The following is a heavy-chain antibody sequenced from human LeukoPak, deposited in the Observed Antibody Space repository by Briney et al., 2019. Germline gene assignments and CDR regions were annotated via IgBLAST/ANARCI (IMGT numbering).Heavy chain of an antibody. CDR3: AKDRREFYYDNSGYPDY. Sequence: GGSLRLSCAASGFTFSSFGMSWVRQAPGKGLEWVSAISSTGGTAYYADSVKGRFTISRDNSKNTLYLQVNSLRAEDTAVYYCAKDRREFYYDNSGYPDYWGQGTLVTVSS. CDR2: ISSTGGTA. D-gene: IGHD3-22*01. CDR1: GFTFSSFG. J-gene: IGHJ4*02. V-gene: IGHV3-23*01.